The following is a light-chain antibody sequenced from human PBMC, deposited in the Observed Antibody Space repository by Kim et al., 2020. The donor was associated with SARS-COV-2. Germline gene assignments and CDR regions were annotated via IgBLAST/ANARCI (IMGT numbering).Light chain of an antibody. CDR1: SSDIGAGYD. CDR3: QSYGSSLSGVI. Sequence: QSVLTQPPSVSGAPGQRVTISCTGSSSDIGAGYDVQWYQQLPGTAPKLLIYANNNRPSRVPDRFSGSKSGTSASLAITGLQAEDEADYFCQSYGSSLSGVIFGGGTQLTVL. CDR2: ANN. J-gene: IGLJ2*01. V-gene: IGLV1-40*01.